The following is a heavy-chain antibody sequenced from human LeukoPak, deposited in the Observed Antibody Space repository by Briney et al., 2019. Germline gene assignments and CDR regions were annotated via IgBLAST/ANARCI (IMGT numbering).Heavy chain of an antibody. D-gene: IGHD3-10*01. CDR2: IYHSGST. CDR1: GYSISSDYY. V-gene: IGHV4-38-2*02. J-gene: IGHJ4*02. Sequence: PSETLSLTCTVSGYSISSDYYWGWIRPPPGKGLEWIGSIYHSGSTSYYPSLKSRVTISLDTSKNQFSLKLSSVTAADTAVYYCARGTGSPFDYWGQGTLVTVSS. CDR3: ARGTGSPFDY.